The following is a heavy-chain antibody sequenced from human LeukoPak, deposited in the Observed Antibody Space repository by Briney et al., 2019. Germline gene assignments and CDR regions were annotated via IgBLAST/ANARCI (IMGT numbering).Heavy chain of an antibody. Sequence: MSSETLSLTCTVSGGSISSYYWSWIRQPAGKGLEWIGRIYTSGSTNYDPSLKSRVTMSVDTSKNQFSLKLSSVTAADTAVYYCARDSNDYLFDYWGQGTLVTVSS. D-gene: IGHD4-11*01. CDR1: GGSISSYY. J-gene: IGHJ4*02. CDR3: ARDSNDYLFDY. CDR2: IYTSGST. V-gene: IGHV4-4*07.